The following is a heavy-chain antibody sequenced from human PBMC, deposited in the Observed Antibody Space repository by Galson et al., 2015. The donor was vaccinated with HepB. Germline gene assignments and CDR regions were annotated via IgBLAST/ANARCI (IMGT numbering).Heavy chain of an antibody. J-gene: IGHJ4*02. CDR1: GFTFSNAW. CDR2: IKSKTDGGTT. V-gene: IGHV3-15*01. D-gene: IGHD3-22*01. CDR3: TTDSFYDSSGYGY. Sequence: SLRLSCAASGFTFSNAWMSWVRQAPGKGLEWVGRIKSKTDGGTTDYAAPVKGRFTISRDDSKNTLYLQMNSLKTEDTAVYYCTTDSFYDSSGYGYWGQGTLVTVSS.